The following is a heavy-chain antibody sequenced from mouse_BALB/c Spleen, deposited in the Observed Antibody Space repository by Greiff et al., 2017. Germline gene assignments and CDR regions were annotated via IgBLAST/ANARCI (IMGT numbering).Heavy chain of an antibody. CDR2: INPSTGYT. J-gene: IGHJ2*01. CDR3: ARYSYFDY. V-gene: IGHV1-7*01. Sequence: QVQLQQSGAELAKPGASVKMSCKASGYTFTSYWMHWVKQRPGQGLEWIGYINPSTGYTEYNQKFKDKATLTADKSSSTAYMQLSSLTSEDSAVYYCARYSYFDYWGQGTTLTVSS. CDR1: GYTFTSYW.